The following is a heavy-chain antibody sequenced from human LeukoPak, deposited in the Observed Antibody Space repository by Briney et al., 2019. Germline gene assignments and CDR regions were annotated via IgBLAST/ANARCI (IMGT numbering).Heavy chain of an antibody. CDR1: GFTFSSYA. CDR3: AKGSLDTVAVPAARGLVDY. CDR2: IRGSGDSS. D-gene: IGHD2-2*03. J-gene: IGHJ4*02. Sequence: PGGSLRLSCAASGFTFSSYAMTWVRQAPGKGLEWVSSIRGSGDSSYYADSVKGRFTISRDNSKNTLYLQMNSLRAEDTALYYCAKGSLDTVAVPAARGLVDYWGQGTLVTVSS. V-gene: IGHV3-23*01.